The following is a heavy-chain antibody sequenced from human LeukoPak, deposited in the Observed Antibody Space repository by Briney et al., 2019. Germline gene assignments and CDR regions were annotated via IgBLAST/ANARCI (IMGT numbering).Heavy chain of an antibody. V-gene: IGHV3-15*07. CDR1: GFTCSYPW. J-gene: IGHJ4*02. CDR3: TTDFYDSSGYRN. D-gene: IGHD3-22*01. Sequence: GGPLRLCCAASGFTCSYPWMNWVGDAPATVLHRVGRIKTKTDGGTTDYAAPVKGRFIISRDDSENTLYLQMNSLKTEDTAVYYCTTDFYDSSGYRNWGQGTLVTVSS. CDR2: IKTKTDGGTT.